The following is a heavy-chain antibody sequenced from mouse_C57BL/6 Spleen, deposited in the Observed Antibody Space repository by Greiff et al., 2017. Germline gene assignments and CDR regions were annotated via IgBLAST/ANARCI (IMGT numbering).Heavy chain of an antibody. CDR1: GYTFTGYW. V-gene: IGHV1-9*01. J-gene: IGHJ2*01. CDR3: AWGIYYGNYVLFDY. D-gene: IGHD2-1*01. Sequence: LVESGAELMKPGASVKLSCKATGYTFTGYWIEWVKQRPGHGLEWIGEILPGSGSTNYNEKFKGKATFTADTSSNTAYMQLSSLTTEDSAIYYCAWGIYYGNYVLFDYWGQGTTLTVSS. CDR2: ILPGSGST.